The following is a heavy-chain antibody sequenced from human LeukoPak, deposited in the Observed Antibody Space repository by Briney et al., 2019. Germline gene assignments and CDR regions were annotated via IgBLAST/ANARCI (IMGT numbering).Heavy chain of an antibody. V-gene: IGHV3-30*04. Sequence: GGSLRLSYAASGFTFSSYAMHWVRQAPGKGLEWVAVISYDGSNKYYADSVKGRFTISRDNSKNTLYLQMNSLRAEDTAVYYCARDDIVGATQGYSQHWGQGTLV. CDR3: ARDDIVGATQGYSQH. CDR1: GFTFSSYA. D-gene: IGHD1-26*01. J-gene: IGHJ1*01. CDR2: ISYDGSNK.